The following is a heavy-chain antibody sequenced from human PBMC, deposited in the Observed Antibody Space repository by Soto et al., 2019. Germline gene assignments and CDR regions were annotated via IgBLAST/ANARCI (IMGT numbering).Heavy chain of an antibody. CDR3: ARSYCSSTSCPSGDYYYYMDV. Sequence: ASVKVSCKASGYTFTGYYMHWVRQAPGQGLEWMGWINPNSGGTNYAQKFQGWVTMTRDTSISTAYMELSRLRSDDTAVYYCARSYCSSTSCPSGDYYYYMDVWGKGTTVTVSS. D-gene: IGHD2-2*01. V-gene: IGHV1-2*04. CDR2: INPNSGGT. J-gene: IGHJ6*03. CDR1: GYTFTGYY.